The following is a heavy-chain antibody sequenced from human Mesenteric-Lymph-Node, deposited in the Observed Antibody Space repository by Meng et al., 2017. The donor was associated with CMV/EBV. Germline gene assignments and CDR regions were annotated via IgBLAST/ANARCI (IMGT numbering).Heavy chain of an antibody. D-gene: IGHD2-15*01. Sequence: VAGDSVRNSHFYWGWVRQPPEKGLEWIGNVYFGGNTYYNPSLKSRVTVSIEPSKNQVFLKVASVTAADTAVYYCARRSALLPNWFDPWGQGVLVTVSS. CDR3: ARRSALLPNWFDP. J-gene: IGHJ5*02. CDR2: VYFGGNT. V-gene: IGHV4-39*01. CDR1: GDSVRNSHFY.